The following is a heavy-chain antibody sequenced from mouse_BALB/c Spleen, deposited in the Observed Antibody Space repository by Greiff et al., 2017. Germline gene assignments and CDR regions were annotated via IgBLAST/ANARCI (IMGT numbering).Heavy chain of an antibody. D-gene: IGHD2-5*01. CDR2: IWTGGGT. CDR3: VRAYYSSAMDY. J-gene: IGHJ4*01. Sequence: QVQLKESGPGLVAPSQSLSITCTVSGFSLTSYDISWIRQPPGKGLEWLGVIWTGGGTNYNSAFMSRLSISKDNSKSQVFLKMNSLQTDDTAIYYCVRAYYSSAMDYWGQGTSVTVSS. CDR1: GFSLTSYD. V-gene: IGHV2-9-2*01.